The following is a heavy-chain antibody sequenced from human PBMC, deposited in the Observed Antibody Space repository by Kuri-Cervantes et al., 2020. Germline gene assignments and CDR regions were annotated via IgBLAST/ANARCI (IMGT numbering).Heavy chain of an antibody. CDR1: GFTVSSNY. CDR3: AKERTGRKSSGRFDY. V-gene: IGHV3-53*01. D-gene: IGHD1-26*01. Sequence: GESLKISCAASGFTVSSNYMSWVRQAPGKGLEWVSVIYSGGSTYYADSVKGRFTISRDNSKNTLYLQMNSLRAEDTAVYYCAKERTGRKSSGRFDYWGQGTRVTVSS. J-gene: IGHJ4*02. CDR2: IYSGGST.